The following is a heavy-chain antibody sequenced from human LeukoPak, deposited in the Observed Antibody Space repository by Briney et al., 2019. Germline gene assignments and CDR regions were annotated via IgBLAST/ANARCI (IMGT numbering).Heavy chain of an antibody. Sequence: SETLSLTCAVYGGSFSGYYWSWIRQPPGKGLEWIGEINHSGSTNYNPSLKSRVTMSVDTSKNQFSLKLSSVTAADTAVYYCARHRYYYRSGSYYGAPYYMDVWGKGTTVTISS. CDR1: GGSFSGYY. CDR3: ARHRYYYRSGSYYGAPYYMDV. CDR2: INHSGST. V-gene: IGHV4-34*01. D-gene: IGHD3-10*01. J-gene: IGHJ6*03.